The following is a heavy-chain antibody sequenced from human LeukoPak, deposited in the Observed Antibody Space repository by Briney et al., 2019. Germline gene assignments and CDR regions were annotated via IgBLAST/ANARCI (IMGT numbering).Heavy chain of an antibody. CDR1: GFTFSSYS. CDR2: IKQHGSEK. CDR3: ARVTMVRGAPYYYYGMDV. V-gene: IGHV3-7*01. Sequence: PGGSLRLSCAASGFTFSSYSMSWVRQAPGKGLEWVANIKQHGSEKYYVDSVKGRFTISRDNSKNTLYLQMNSLRAEDTAVYYCARVTMVRGAPYYYYGMDVWGQGTTVTVSS. D-gene: IGHD3-10*01. J-gene: IGHJ6*02.